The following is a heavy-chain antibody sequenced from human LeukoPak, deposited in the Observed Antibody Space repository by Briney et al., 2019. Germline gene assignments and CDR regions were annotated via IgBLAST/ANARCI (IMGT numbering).Heavy chain of an antibody. J-gene: IGHJ4*02. V-gene: IGHV3-7*03. CDR3: ARATSFYY. D-gene: IGHD5-12*01. Sequence: GGSLRLSCAASGFTISTYWMTWVRQAPGKGLEWVANIKQDGSEQFYVDSVKGRFTISRGNAKRSLYLQMNSLRVEDTAVYYCARATSFYYWGQGTLVTVSS. CDR1: GFTISTYW. CDR2: IKQDGSEQ.